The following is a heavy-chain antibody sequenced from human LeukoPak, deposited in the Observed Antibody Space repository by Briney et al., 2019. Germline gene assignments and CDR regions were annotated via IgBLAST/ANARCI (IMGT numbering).Heavy chain of an antibody. CDR3: ARGYCSGGSCRRMDY. CDR2: INWNGGSI. CDR1: GFTFDDYG. J-gene: IGHJ4*02. D-gene: IGHD2-15*01. V-gene: IGHV3-20*04. Sequence: GGSLRLSCAASGFTFDDYGMSWVRQAPGKGLEWVSGINWNGGSIDYAGSVKGRFTISRDDANNSLYLQMSSLRAEDTALYYCARGYCSGGSCRRMDYWGQGTLATVSS.